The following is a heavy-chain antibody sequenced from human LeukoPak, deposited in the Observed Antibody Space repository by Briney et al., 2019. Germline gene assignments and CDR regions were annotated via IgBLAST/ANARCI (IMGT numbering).Heavy chain of an antibody. V-gene: IGHV1-18*01. Sequence: GASVKVSCKASGYTFTSYGISWVRQAPGQGLEWMGWISAYNGNTNYAQKLQGRVTMTTDTSTSTAYMELRSLRSDDTAVYYCARDPAGTLWFGELFRSTFSLCDYWGQGTLVTVSS. CDR2: ISAYNGNT. CDR3: ARDPAGTLWFGELFRSTFSLCDY. CDR1: GYTFTSYG. D-gene: IGHD3-10*01. J-gene: IGHJ4*02.